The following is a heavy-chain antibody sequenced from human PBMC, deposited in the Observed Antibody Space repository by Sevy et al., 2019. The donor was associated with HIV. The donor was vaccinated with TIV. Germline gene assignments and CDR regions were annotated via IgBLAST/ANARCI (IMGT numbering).Heavy chain of an antibody. Sequence: GESLKISCKVSGFTFSNSWIGWVRQMPGKGLEWMGIIYPGDSDTRYSPSFQGQVTIVADKSTATAYLEWTSLKASDTATYYCARRGGHVRKEDLLGYNGMEVWGQGTTVTVSS. CDR2: IYPGDSDT. D-gene: IGHD3-10*01. CDR3: ARRGGHVRKEDLLGYNGMEV. V-gene: IGHV5-51*01. J-gene: IGHJ6*02. CDR1: GFTFSNSW.